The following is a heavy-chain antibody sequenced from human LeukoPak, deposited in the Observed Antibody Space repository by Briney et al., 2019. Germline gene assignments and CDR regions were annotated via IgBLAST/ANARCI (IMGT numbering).Heavy chain of an antibody. CDR2: IYYSGST. CDR3: ARAWHCSSTSCDNWGYYFDY. CDR1: GGSISSYY. J-gene: IGHJ4*02. Sequence: PSETLSLTCTVSGGSISSYYWSWIRQPPGKGLEWIGYIYYSGSTNYNPSLKSRVTISVDTSKNQFSLKLSSVTAADTAVYYCARAWHCSSTSCDNWGYYFDYWGQGTLVTVSS. D-gene: IGHD2-2*02. V-gene: IGHV4-59*01.